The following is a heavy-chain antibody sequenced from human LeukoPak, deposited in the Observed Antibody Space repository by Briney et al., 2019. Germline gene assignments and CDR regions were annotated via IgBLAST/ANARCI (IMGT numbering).Heavy chain of an antibody. D-gene: IGHD5-24*01. V-gene: IGHV3-33*06. CDR2: IWYDGSNK. CDR3: AKDSARIGGGYNWGGYYMDV. J-gene: IGHJ6*03. Sequence: GGSLRLSCAASGFTFSSYGMHWVRQAPGKGLEWVAVIWYDGSNKYYADSVKGRFTISRDNSKNTLYLQMNSLRAEDTAVYYCAKDSARIGGGYNWGGYYMDVWGKGTTVTVSS. CDR1: GFTFSSYG.